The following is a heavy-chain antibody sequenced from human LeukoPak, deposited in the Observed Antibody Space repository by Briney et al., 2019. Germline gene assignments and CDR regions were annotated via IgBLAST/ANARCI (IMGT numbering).Heavy chain of an antibody. Sequence: PSETLSLTCTVSGGSISSYYWSWIRQPPGKGLEWIGYIYYSGSTNYNPSLKSRVTISVDTSKNQFSLKLSSVTAADTAVYYCARASSSVLRYFGGWFDPWGQGTLVTVSS. D-gene: IGHD3-9*01. V-gene: IGHV4-59*01. J-gene: IGHJ5*02. CDR3: ARASSSVLRYFGGWFDP. CDR2: IYYSGST. CDR1: GGSISSYY.